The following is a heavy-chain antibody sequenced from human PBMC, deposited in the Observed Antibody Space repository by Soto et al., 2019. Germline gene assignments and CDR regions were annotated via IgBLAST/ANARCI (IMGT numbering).Heavy chain of an antibody. J-gene: IGHJ5*02. V-gene: IGHV3-21*01. D-gene: IGHD6-6*01. CDR1: GFTFSSYS. CDR2: ISSSSSYI. CDR3: ATRSSIAAPLSRRGNWFDP. Sequence: VQLVESGGGLVKPGGSLRLSCAASGFTFSSYSMNWVRQAPGKGLEWVSSISSSSSYIYYADSVKGRFTISRDNAKNSLYLQMNSLRAEDTAVYYCATRSSIAAPLSRRGNWFDPWGQGTLVTVSS.